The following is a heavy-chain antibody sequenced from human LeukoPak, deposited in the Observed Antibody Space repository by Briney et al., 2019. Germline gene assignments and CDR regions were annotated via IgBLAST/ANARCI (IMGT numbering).Heavy chain of an antibody. CDR1: GGSISSSSYY. Sequence: SETLSLTCTVSGGSISSSSYYWSWIRQPPGKGLEWIGYIYYSGSTNYNPSLKSRVTISVDTSKNQFSLKLSSVTAADTAVYYCARELNCSGGSCPFDYWGQGTLVTVSS. V-gene: IGHV4-61*01. D-gene: IGHD2-15*01. J-gene: IGHJ4*02. CDR3: ARELNCSGGSCPFDY. CDR2: IYYSGST.